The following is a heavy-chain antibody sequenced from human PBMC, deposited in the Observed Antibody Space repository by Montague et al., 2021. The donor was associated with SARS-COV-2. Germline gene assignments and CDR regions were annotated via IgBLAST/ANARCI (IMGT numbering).Heavy chain of an antibody. CDR1: GDSVSRGSSY. V-gene: IGHV4-61*01. J-gene: IGHJ4*02. Sequence: SETLSLTCTVSGDSVSRGSSYWSWIRQPPGKGLEWIGYIYYSGSTNYNPSLKSRVTISVDTSKNQFSLKLSSVTAADTAVYYCARDLGDYWGQGTLVTVSS. CDR3: ARDLGDY. CDR2: IYYSGST.